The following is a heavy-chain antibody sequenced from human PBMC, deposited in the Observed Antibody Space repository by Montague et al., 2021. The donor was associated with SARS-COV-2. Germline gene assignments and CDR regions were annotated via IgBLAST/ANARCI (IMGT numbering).Heavy chain of an antibody. CDR3: AREVVGVKTNWLDT. D-gene: IGHD2-21*01. CDR2: IYFNGNT. CDR1: GVSVSSNTYY. Sequence: SETLSLTCSVSGVSVSSNTYYWTWIRRPLGKSLEWIGYIYFNGNTFFNPSLEGRVTTSIDTSTNHFSLRLTSVTPADTAVYYCAREVVGVKTNWLDTWGQGTLVTVSS. V-gene: IGHV4-61*03. J-gene: IGHJ5*02.